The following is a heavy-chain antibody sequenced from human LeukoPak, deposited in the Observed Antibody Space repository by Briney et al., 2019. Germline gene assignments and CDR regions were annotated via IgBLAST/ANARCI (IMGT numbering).Heavy chain of an antibody. CDR3: ARAGRTYYYDSSGYSFFDY. J-gene: IGHJ4*02. CDR2: IHYSGSS. Sequence: PSETLSLTCSVSGGSISTYYWSWVRQPPGKGPEWIGYIHYSGSSNYNPSLKSRVTISVDTSKNQFSLKLSSVTAADTAVYYCARAGRTYYYDSSGYSFFDYWGQGTLVTVSS. V-gene: IGHV4-59*08. D-gene: IGHD3-22*01. CDR1: GGSISTYY.